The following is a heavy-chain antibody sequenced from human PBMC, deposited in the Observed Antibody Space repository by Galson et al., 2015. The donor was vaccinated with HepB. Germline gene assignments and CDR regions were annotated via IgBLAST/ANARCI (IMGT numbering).Heavy chain of an antibody. D-gene: IGHD6-6*01. J-gene: IGHJ4*02. V-gene: IGHV1-69*13. CDR1: GPTFSSYA. Sequence: SVKVSCKPSGPTFSSYAISWVRQAPGQGLEWMVGIIPIFGTANNAQKFQGRVTITADESTSTAYMELSSLRSEDTAVYYCARGEDSSSSDYWGQGTLVTVSS. CDR2: IIPIFGTA. CDR3: ARGEDSSSSDY.